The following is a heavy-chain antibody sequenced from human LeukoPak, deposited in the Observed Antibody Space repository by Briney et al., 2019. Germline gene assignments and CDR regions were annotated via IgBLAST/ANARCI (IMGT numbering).Heavy chain of an antibody. V-gene: IGHV3-23*01. Sequence: GGSLRLSWAASGFTFSSYAMSWVRQAPGKGLEWVSAISGSGGSTYYADSVKGRFTISRDNSKNTLYLQMNSLRAEDTAVYYCASLIAAARRGIAAASDYWGQGTLVAVSS. D-gene: IGHD6-13*01. J-gene: IGHJ4*02. CDR3: ASLIAAARRGIAAASDY. CDR2: ISGSGGST. CDR1: GFTFSSYA.